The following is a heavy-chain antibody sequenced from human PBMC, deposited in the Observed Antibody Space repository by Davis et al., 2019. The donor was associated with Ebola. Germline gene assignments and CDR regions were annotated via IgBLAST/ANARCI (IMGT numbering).Heavy chain of an antibody. CDR3: ARVHEYTDYFHFDP. CDR1: GASVIHDRFH. J-gene: IGHJ5*02. CDR2: IYYRGST. Sequence: MPSETLSLTCSVSGASVIHDRFHWTWIRQSPGKGLEWIGYIYYRGSTNYNPSLRNRVTISVDSSKNQFSLILTSVTAADTVVYYCARVHEYTDYFHFDPWGQGILVTVSS. D-gene: IGHD2/OR15-2a*01. V-gene: IGHV4-61*01.